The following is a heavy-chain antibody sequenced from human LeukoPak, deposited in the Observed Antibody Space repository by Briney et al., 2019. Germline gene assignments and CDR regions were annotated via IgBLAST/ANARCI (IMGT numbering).Heavy chain of an antibody. CDR2: MNHSGST. CDR3: ARTKAAAGPFSI. CDR1: GGSFSGYY. D-gene: IGHD6-13*01. V-gene: IGHV4-34*01. Sequence: SETLSLTCAVYGGSFSGYYWSWIRQPPGKGLEWIGEMNHSGSTNYNPSLKSRVTISVDTSKNQFSLKLSSVTAADTAVYYCARTKAAAGPFSIWGQGTMVTVSS. J-gene: IGHJ3*02.